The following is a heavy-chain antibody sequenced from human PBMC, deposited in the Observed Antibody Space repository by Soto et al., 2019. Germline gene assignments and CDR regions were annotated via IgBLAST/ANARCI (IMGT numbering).Heavy chain of an antibody. Sequence: SVKVSCKASGGTFSSYAISWVRQAPGQGLEWMGGIIPIFGTANYAQKFQGRVTITADESTSTAYMELSSLRSEDTAVYYCARDPRDGPLIFDYWGQGTLVTVSS. CDR1: GGTFSSYA. CDR2: IIPIFGTA. CDR3: ARDPRDGPLIFDY. J-gene: IGHJ4*02. V-gene: IGHV1-69*13.